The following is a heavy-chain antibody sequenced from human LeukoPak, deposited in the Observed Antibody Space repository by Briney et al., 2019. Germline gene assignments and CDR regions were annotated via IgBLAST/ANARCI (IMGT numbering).Heavy chain of an antibody. CDR3: AKGYVGSGSYYTSFDY. J-gene: IGHJ4*02. V-gene: IGHV3-23*01. Sequence: GGSLRLSCAASGFTFSSYAMSWVRQAPGKGLEWASVISSGGSTNYADSVKGRFTISRDNSKNTLYLQMNSLRAEDSAVYYCAKGYVGSGSYYTSFDYWGQGTLVTVSS. CDR1: GFTFSSYA. D-gene: IGHD3-10*01. CDR2: ISSGGST.